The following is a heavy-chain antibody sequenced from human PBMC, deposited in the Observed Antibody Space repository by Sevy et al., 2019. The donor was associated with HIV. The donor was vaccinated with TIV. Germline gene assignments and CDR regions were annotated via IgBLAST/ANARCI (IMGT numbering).Heavy chain of an antibody. V-gene: IGHV3-23*01. J-gene: IGHJ4*02. CDR2: ISGSGGST. Sequence: GESLKISCAASGFTFSSYAMSWVRQAPGKGLEWVSAISGSGGSTYYADSVKGRFTISRDNSKNTLYLQMNSLRAEDTAVYYCAPTPPYYYDSSGYFFDYWGQGTLVTVSS. D-gene: IGHD3-22*01. CDR3: APTPPYYYDSSGYFFDY. CDR1: GFTFSSYA.